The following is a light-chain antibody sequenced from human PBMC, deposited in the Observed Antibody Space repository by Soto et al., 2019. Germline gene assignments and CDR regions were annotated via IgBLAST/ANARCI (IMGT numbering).Light chain of an antibody. CDR3: LHDYNYPRT. CDR1: QGINNE. J-gene: IGKJ1*01. V-gene: IGKV1-6*01. CDR2: AAS. Sequence: AIQMTQSPSSLSASVGDRVTMTCRASQGINNELAWYQQKPGKAPKLLSYAASNLHSGVPSRFSGSGSGTDFALTISSLQPEDFATYFCLHDYNYPRTFGQGTKVE.